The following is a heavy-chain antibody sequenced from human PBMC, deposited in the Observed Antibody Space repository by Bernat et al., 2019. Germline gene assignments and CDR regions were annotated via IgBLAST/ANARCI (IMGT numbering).Heavy chain of an antibody. CDR2: IYGGRT. D-gene: IGHD5-12*01. J-gene: IGHJ4*02. CDR1: GRSISSSSYY. V-gene: IGHV4-39*01. Sequence: QLQLQESGPGLVKPSETLSLRCTFSGRSISSSSYYWGLIRQPPGKGLEWIGSIYGGRTYYNPSLKGRVTISEDTSKNQFSLKLSSVTAEDTAVYYCAKFRDSGAGGEWGQGTLVTVSS. CDR3: AKFRDSGAGGE.